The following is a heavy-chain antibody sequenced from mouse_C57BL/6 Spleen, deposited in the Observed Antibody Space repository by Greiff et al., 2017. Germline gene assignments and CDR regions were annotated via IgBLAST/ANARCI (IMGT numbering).Heavy chain of an antibody. CDR3: ARSPPYCGSMDY. CDR2: ISSGSSTI. J-gene: IGHJ2*02. Sequence: EVMLVESGGGLVKPGGSLKLSCAASGFTFSDYGMHWVRQAPEKGLEWVAYISSGSSTIYYADTVKGRFTISRDNAKNTLFLQMTSLRSEDTAMYYCARSPPYCGSMDYWGQGTSLTVSS. D-gene: IGHD1-1*01. V-gene: IGHV5-17*01. CDR1: GFTFSDYG.